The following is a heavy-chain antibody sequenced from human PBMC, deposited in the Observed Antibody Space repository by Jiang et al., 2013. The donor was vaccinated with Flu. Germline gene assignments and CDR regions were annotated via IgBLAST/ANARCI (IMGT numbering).Heavy chain of an antibody. V-gene: IGHV4-4*02. CDR2: IYHSGST. J-gene: IGHJ6*02. CDR1: GGSISSSNW. D-gene: IGHD3-10*01. CDR3: ASSPVRGVMFYGMDV. Sequence: GTLSLTCAVSGGSISSSNWWSWVRQPPGKGLEWIGEIYHSGSTNYNPSLKSRVTISVDKSKNQFSLKLSSVTAADTAVYYCASSPVRGVMFYGMDVWGQGTTVTVSS.